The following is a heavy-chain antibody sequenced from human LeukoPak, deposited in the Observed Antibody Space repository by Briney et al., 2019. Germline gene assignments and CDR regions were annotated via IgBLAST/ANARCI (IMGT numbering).Heavy chain of an antibody. J-gene: IGHJ4*02. Sequence: GGSLRLSCAASGFTFSSYAMSCVRQAPGKGREGGAVISGSGGSTYYADAVKGRFTISRDNSRNTGDLQMNSLRAQDTAVYYCAKANSASHYDYFDYWGQGTLVTVSP. CDR3: AKANSASHYDYFDY. V-gene: IGHV3-23*01. CDR2: ISGSGGST. CDR1: GFTFSSYA. D-gene: IGHD3-16*01.